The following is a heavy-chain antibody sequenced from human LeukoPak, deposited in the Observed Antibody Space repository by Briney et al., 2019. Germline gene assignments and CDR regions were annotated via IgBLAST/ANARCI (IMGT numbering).Heavy chain of an antibody. CDR2: IYTSGST. J-gene: IGHJ6*03. Sequence: NPSETLSLTCTVSGGSISSYYWSWIRQPPGKGLEWIGYIYTSGSTNYNPSLKSRVTISVDTSKNQFSLKLSSVTAADTAVYYCARSGYRVGGYYYYYMDVWGKGTTVTVSS. CDR3: ARSGYRVGGYYYYYMDV. D-gene: IGHD5-24*01. CDR1: GGSISSYY. V-gene: IGHV4-4*09.